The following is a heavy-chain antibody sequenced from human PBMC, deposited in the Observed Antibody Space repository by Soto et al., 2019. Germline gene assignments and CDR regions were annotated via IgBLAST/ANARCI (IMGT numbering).Heavy chain of an antibody. V-gene: IGHV3-11*01. CDR1: GFTFSDYY. CDR3: ASGPPRYYDFWSGYSNGAWIDY. CDR2: ISSSGSTI. Sequence: GGSLRLSCAASGFTFSDYYMSWIRQAPGKGLEWVSYISSSGSTIYYADSVKGRFTISRDNAKNSLYLQMNSLRAEDTAVYYCASGPPRYYDFWSGYSNGAWIDYWGQGTLVTVSS. J-gene: IGHJ4*02. D-gene: IGHD3-3*01.